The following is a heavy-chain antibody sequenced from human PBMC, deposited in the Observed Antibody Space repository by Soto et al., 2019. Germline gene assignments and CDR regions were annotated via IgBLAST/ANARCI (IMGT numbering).Heavy chain of an antibody. J-gene: IGHJ4*02. CDR3: AKEMYPRTVLDSSSPWGDY. Sequence: LRLSCAVPGFTFIDYGMHWVRQAPGKGLEWVAVMSYAGSYKYYADSVKGRFTISRDLSGNTLFLQMNSLRLEDTAVYFCAKEMYPRTVLDSSSPWGDYWGQGTLVTVSS. D-gene: IGHD6-6*01. CDR2: MSYAGSYK. V-gene: IGHV3-30*18. CDR1: GFTFIDYG.